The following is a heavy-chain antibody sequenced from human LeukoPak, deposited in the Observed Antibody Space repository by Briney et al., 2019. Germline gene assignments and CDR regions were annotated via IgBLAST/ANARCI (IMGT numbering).Heavy chain of an antibody. CDR3: ARGVGPYYFDY. J-gene: IGHJ4*02. CDR1: GGSTSSYY. CDR2: IYYSGST. Sequence: PSETLSLTCTVSGGSTSSYYWSWIRQPPGKGLEWIGYIYYSGSTNYNPSLKSRVTISVDTSKNQFSLKLSSVTAADTAVYYCARGVGPYYFDYWGQGTLVTVSS. D-gene: IGHD2-15*01. V-gene: IGHV4-59*01.